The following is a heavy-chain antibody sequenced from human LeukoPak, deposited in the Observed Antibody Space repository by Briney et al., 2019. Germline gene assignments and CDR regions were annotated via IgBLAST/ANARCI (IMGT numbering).Heavy chain of an antibody. D-gene: IGHD3-10*01. CDR2: IRGSGGTT. V-gene: IGHV3-23*01. CDR1: GFTFSSYG. CDR3: ARAGVPTRNGFDI. J-gene: IGHJ3*02. Sequence: GGSLRLSCTASGFTFSSYGMCWVRQAPGKGLEWVSAIRGSGGTTYYADSVKGRFTISRDNSKNTLYLQMNSLRAEDTAVYYCARAGVPTRNGFDIWGQGTMVTVSS.